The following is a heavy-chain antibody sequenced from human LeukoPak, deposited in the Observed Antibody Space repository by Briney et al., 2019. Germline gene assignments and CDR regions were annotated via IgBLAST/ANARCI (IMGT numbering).Heavy chain of an antibody. D-gene: IGHD5-12*01. CDR2: IRSKANSYAT. CDR1: GFTFSGSA. J-gene: IGHJ4*02. Sequence: GGSLRLSCAASGFTFSGSAMHWARQASGKGLEWVGRIRSKANSYATAYAASVKGRFTISRDDSKNTAYLQMNSLKTEDTAVYYCTKVGSGYPPDSSDYWGQGTLVTVSS. CDR3: TKVGSGYPPDSSDY. V-gene: IGHV3-73*01.